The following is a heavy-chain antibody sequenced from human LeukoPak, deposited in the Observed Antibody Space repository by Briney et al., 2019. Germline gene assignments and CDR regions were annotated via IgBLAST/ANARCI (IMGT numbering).Heavy chain of an antibody. CDR1: GFTVSSNY. Sequence: WGSLRLSCAASGFTVSSNYMNWVRQAPGKGLEWLSVIYSEGNTYYADSVKGGFTISRDNSKNTLYLQMNSLSAEDTAVYYCARDHRVAGRSSSFGYWGQGTLVTVSS. V-gene: IGHV3-66*01. J-gene: IGHJ4*02. CDR3: ARDHRVAGRSSSFGY. CDR2: IYSEGNT. D-gene: IGHD6-19*01.